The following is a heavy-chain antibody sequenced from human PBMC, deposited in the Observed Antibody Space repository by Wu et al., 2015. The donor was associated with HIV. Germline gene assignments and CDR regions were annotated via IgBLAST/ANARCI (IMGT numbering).Heavy chain of an antibody. D-gene: IGHD3-22*01. CDR3: ARAYYYDYTGYQRADAFDI. V-gene: IGHV1-8*01. J-gene: IGHJ3*02. CDR1: GYTFTSYD. CDR2: MNPKSGNT. Sequence: QVQLVQSGAEVKKPGASVKVSCKTSGYTFTSYDINWVRQATGQGLEWMGWMNPKSGNTGYAQKFQGRVTMTRNTSITTAYMELRSLRSDDTAIYYCARAYYYDYTGYQRADAFDIWGQGTMVTVSS.